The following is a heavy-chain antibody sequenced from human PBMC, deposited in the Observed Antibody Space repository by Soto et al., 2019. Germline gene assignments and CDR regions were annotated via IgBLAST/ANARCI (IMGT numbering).Heavy chain of an antibody. D-gene: IGHD1-26*01. J-gene: IGHJ5*02. CDR2: IYYTGNT. CDR1: VTSFTTASY. Sequence: SDTLALTCTVSVTSFTTASYWTWVRQHPVKGLEWLGHIYYTGNTYYNPSLKSRRNLSLYSCKNPVSLHLESMTAADPAMYACSRGSRFDTWGQGSRVSVS. V-gene: IGHV4-31*03. CDR3: SRGSRFDT.